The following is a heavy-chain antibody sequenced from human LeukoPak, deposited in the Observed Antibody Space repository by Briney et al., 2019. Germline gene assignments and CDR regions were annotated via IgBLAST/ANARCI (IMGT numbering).Heavy chain of an antibody. CDR2: IKHSGST. D-gene: IGHD2-2*01. CDR3: ARRVVVPAANDWFDP. CDR1: GGSFSGYY. J-gene: IGHJ5*02. V-gene: IGHV4-34*01. Sequence: SETLSLTCAVYGGSFSGYYWSWIRQPPGKGLEWIGEIKHSGSTNYNPSLKSRVTISVDTSKNQFSLKLSSVTAADTAVYYCARRVVVPAANDWFDPWGQGTLVTVSS.